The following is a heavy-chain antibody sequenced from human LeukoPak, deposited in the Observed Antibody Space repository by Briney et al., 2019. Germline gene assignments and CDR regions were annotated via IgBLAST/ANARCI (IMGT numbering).Heavy chain of an antibody. CDR3: ARDLHSLRYCSSTSCYAGEVTDY. J-gene: IGHJ4*02. Sequence: ASVKVSCKASGYTFTSYYMHWVRQAPGQGLEWMGIINPTGGSTSYAQKFQGRVTMTRDTSTSTVYMELSSLRSEDTAVYYCARDLHSLRYCSSTSCYAGEVTDYWGQGALVTVSS. CDR1: GYTFTSYY. V-gene: IGHV1-46*01. CDR2: INPTGGST. D-gene: IGHD2-2*01.